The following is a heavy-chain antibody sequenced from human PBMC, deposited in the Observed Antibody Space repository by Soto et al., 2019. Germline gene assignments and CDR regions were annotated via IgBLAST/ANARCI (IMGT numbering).Heavy chain of an antibody. V-gene: IGHV1-8*01. Sequence: ASVKVSCKASGYTFTSYDINWVRQATGQGFEWMGWMNPNSGNTGYAQKFQGRVTMTRNTSISTAYMELSSLRSEDTAVYYCARDTHYYYGMDVWGQGTTVTVSS. CDR1: GYTFTSYD. CDR2: MNPNSGNT. CDR3: ARDTHYYYGMDV. J-gene: IGHJ6*02.